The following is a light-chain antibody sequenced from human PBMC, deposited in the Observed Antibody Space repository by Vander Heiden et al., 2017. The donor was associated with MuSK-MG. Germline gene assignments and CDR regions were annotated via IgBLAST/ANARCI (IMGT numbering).Light chain of an antibody. CDR2: EDN. J-gene: IGLJ3*02. CDR3: QSYDSSSWV. CDR1: SGSIASNY. Sequence: NFMLTQPHSVSESPGKTVTISCTRSSGSIASNYVQWYQQRPGSAPTTVIYEDNQRPSGVPDRFSGSIDSSSNSASLTISGLKTEDEADYYCQSYDSSSWVFGGGTKLT. V-gene: IGLV6-57*03.